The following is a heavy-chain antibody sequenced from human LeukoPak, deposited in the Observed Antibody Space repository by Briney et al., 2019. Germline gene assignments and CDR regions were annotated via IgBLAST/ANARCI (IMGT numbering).Heavy chain of an antibody. CDR2: MNPNSGNT. CDR1: GYTFTSYD. Sequence: GASVKLSCKASGYTFTSYDINWVRQATGQGLEWMGWMNPNSGNTGYAQKFQGRVTMTRNTSISTAYMELSSLRSEDTAVYYCARVLPDYYGSGSPNWFDPWGQGTLVTVSS. CDR3: ARVLPDYYGSGSPNWFDP. V-gene: IGHV1-8*01. D-gene: IGHD3-10*01. J-gene: IGHJ5*02.